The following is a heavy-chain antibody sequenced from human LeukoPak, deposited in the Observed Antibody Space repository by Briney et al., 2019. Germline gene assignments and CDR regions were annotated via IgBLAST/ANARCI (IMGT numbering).Heavy chain of an antibody. Sequence: GGSLRLSCAASGFTFSSYGMHWVRQAPGKGLEWVAFIRYDGSNKYYADSVKGRFTISRDNSKNTLYLQMNSLRAEDTAVYYCAKDRGYYGSGSYLDYWGQGILVTVSS. J-gene: IGHJ4*02. CDR1: GFTFSSYG. CDR2: IRYDGSNK. D-gene: IGHD3-10*01. CDR3: AKDRGYYGSGSYLDY. V-gene: IGHV3-30*02.